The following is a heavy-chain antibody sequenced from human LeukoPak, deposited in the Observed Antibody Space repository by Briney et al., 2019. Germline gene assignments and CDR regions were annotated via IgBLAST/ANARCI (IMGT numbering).Heavy chain of an antibody. CDR3: AKAKNYYDSSGYGD. V-gene: IGHV3-23*01. D-gene: IGHD3-22*01. CDR2: ISGSGGST. CDR1: GFTFSSYA. J-gene: IGHJ4*02. Sequence: TGGSLRLSCAASGFTFSSYAMSWVRQAPGKGLEWVSAISGSGGSTYYADSVKGRFTISRDNSKNTLYLQMNSLRAEDTAVYHCAKAKNYYDSSGYGDWGQGTLVTVSS.